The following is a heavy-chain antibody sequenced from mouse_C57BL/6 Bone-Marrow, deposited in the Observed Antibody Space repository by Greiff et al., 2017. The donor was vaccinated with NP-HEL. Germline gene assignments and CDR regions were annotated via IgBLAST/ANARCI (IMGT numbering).Heavy chain of an antibody. CDR1: GYTFTSYW. CDR2: IHPNSGST. Sequence: QVQLQQPGAELVKPGASVKLSCKASGYTFTSYWMHWVKQRPGQGLEWIGMIHPNSGSTNYNEKFKSKATLTVDKSSSTAYMQLSSLTSEDSAVYYCARYGTVVGALFDYWGQGTTLTVSS. J-gene: IGHJ2*01. V-gene: IGHV1-64*01. D-gene: IGHD1-1*01. CDR3: ARYGTVVGALFDY.